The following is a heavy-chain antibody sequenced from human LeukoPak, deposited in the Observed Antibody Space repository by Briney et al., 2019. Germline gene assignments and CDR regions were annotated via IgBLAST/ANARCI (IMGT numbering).Heavy chain of an antibody. V-gene: IGHV3-21*01. Sequence: GGSLRLSCAASGFTFSSYTMNWVRQAPGKGLELVSSITTSGTYIYYADSVKGRFTISRDNAKNSLYLQMNSLRAEDTAVYYCATEGSSTWFDHWGQGTLVTVSS. CDR1: GFTFSSYT. CDR2: ITTSGTYI. J-gene: IGHJ5*02. CDR3: ATEGSSTWFDH. D-gene: IGHD6-13*01.